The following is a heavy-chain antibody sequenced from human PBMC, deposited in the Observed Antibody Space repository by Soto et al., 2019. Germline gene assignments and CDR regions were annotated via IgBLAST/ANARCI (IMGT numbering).Heavy chain of an antibody. V-gene: IGHV4-59*11. Sequence: QVQLQESGPGLVKPSETLSLTCTVSGGSISNHYWCWIRQPPGKGLEWIGYIYYNGNTNYNPSLKSRVTMSLDTSKNQISLKLSSVTAADTAVYYCARANWYSEYWGQGTLVTVSS. CDR3: ARANWYSEY. D-gene: IGHD7-27*01. CDR2: IYYNGNT. CDR1: GGSISNHY. J-gene: IGHJ4*02.